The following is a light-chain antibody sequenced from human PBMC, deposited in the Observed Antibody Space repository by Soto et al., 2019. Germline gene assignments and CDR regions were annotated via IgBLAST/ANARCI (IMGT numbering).Light chain of an antibody. CDR2: AAS. V-gene: IGKV1-39*01. Sequence: DIQMTQSPSSLSASVGDRVTITCRASQSISTYLNWYQQKPGKAPKLLIYAASNLQSGVPSRFSGSGSGTDFALTISSLQPEDFATYYCQQGYSTPITFGQGTRLEIK. CDR1: QSISTY. CDR3: QQGYSTPIT. J-gene: IGKJ5*01.